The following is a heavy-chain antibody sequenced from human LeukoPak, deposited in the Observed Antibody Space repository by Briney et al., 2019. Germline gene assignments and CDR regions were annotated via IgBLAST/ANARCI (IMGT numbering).Heavy chain of an antibody. J-gene: IGHJ4*02. CDR2: IYYSGST. D-gene: IGHD1-26*01. CDR3: ASLRIVGARMLDY. Sequence: SETLSLTCTVSGGSISSSSYYWGWIRQPPGKGLEWIGSIYYSGSTYYNPSLKSRVTISVDTSKNQFSLKLSSVTAADTAVYYCASLRIVGARMLDYWGQGTLVTVSS. V-gene: IGHV4-39*07. CDR1: GGSISSSSYY.